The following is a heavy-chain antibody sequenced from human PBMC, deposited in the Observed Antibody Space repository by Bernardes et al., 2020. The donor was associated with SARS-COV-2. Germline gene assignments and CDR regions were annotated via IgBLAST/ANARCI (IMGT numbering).Heavy chain of an antibody. CDR1: GYTFTGYY. V-gene: IGHV1-2*02. CDR2: INPNSGGT. J-gene: IGHJ4*02. D-gene: IGHD5-18*01. Sequence: ASVKVSCKASGYTFTGYYMHWVRQAPGQGLEWMGWINPNSGGTNYAQKFQGRVTMTRDTSISTAYMELSRLRSDDTAIYYCAKDSSGDIYATDFHYWGQGTLVTVSS. CDR3: AKDSSGDIYATDFHY.